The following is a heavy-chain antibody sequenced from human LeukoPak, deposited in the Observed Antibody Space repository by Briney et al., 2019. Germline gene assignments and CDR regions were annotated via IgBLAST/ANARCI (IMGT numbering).Heavy chain of an antibody. J-gene: IGHJ4*02. CDR3: ARAGRGYSGYDYVNYFDY. CDR1: GYTFTRYY. V-gene: IGHV1-46*01. CDR2: INPSGGST. Sequence: ASVTVSCKASGYTFTRYYMHWVRQAPGQGLEWMGIINPSGGSTSYAQKFQGRVTMTRDMSTSTVYMELSSLRSEDTAVYYCARAGRGYSGYDYVNYFDYWGQGTLVTVSS. D-gene: IGHD5-12*01.